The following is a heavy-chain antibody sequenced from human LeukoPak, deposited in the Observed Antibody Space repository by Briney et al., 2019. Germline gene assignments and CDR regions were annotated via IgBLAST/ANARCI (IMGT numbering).Heavy chain of an antibody. CDR3: AKAKVQYYDLFDI. CDR2: ISGSGGST. J-gene: IGHJ3*02. CDR1: GFTFSSYA. V-gene: IGHV3-23*01. Sequence: PGGSLRLSCAASGFTFSSYAMSWVRQAPGKGLEWVSVISGSGGSTYYADSVKGRFTISRDNSKNTLYLQMNSLRAEDTAVYYCAKAKVQYYDLFDIWGQGTMVTVSS. D-gene: IGHD3-22*01.